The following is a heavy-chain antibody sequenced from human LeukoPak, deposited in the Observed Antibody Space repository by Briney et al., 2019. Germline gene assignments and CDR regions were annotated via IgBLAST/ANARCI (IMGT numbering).Heavy chain of an antibody. J-gene: IGHJ5*02. Sequence: SGTLSLTCAVYGGSFSGYYWSWIRQPPGKGLEWMGEINHRGSTNYNPSLKSRVTISVDTSKNQFSMKLSSVTAADTAVYYCARGLVVPAAILIGWFDPWGQGTLVTVS. CDR1: GGSFSGYY. CDR3: ARGLVVPAAILIGWFDP. V-gene: IGHV4-34*01. D-gene: IGHD2-2*01. CDR2: INHRGST.